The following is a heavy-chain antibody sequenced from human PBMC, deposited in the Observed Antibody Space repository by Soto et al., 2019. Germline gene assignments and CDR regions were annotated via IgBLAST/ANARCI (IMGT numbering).Heavy chain of an antibody. V-gene: IGHV4-39*07. J-gene: IGHJ4*02. D-gene: IGHD5-18*01. CDR1: GGSVRSSGYY. CDR2: LYSSGKT. Sequence: SATLSLTCTVSGGSVRSSGYYWAWIRQPPGKGLEWIGSLYSSGKTYRNPSLKSRVTISEDTSKNQFSLKLSSVTAADTAVYYCARDLVGRTAMVTGGYWGQGTLVTVSS. CDR3: ARDLVGRTAMVTGGY.